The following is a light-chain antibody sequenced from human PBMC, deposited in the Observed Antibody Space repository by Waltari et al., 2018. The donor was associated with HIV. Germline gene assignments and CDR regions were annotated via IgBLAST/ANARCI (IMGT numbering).Light chain of an antibody. Sequence: QSVLTLPPSASGTPGQRVTISCSGRNSNIGSNTVNWYKQPPGTAPKLLIYNNNQRPSGVSDRFSGSKSGTSASLAISGLQSEDEADYYCAAWDDSLNAHVLFGGGTKLTVL. V-gene: IGLV1-44*01. CDR1: NSNIGSNT. CDR2: NNN. J-gene: IGLJ2*01. CDR3: AAWDDSLNAHVL.